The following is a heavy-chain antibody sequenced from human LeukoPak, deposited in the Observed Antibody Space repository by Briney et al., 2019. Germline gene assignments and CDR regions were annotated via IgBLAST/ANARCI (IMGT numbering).Heavy chain of an antibody. CDR2: IYHSGST. CDR1: GGSFNDYY. Sequence: SETLSLTCAVYGGSFNDYYWGWIRQPPGKGLEWIGSIYHSGSTYYNPSLKSRVTISVDTSKNQFSLKLSSVTAADTAVYYCAREYDSSGYYPSDAFDIWGQGTMVTVSS. D-gene: IGHD3-22*01. J-gene: IGHJ3*02. CDR3: AREYDSSGYYPSDAFDI. V-gene: IGHV4-38-2*02.